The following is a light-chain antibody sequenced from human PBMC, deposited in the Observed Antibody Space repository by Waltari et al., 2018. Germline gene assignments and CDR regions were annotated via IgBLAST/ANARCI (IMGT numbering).Light chain of an antibody. CDR1: QSVSSN. Sequence: EIVMTQSPATLSVSPGERATLSCRASQSVSSNLAWYQQKPGQAPRLRIKGASPRATGTPARFSGSGSGAEFTLTISSLQSEDFAVYYCQQYNNWPPVTFGQGTKVEIK. CDR3: QQYNNWPPVT. V-gene: IGKV3-15*01. J-gene: IGKJ1*01. CDR2: GAS.